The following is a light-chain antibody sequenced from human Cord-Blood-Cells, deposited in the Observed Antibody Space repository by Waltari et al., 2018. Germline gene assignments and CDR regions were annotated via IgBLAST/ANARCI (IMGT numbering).Light chain of an antibody. CDR3: QQSYSTPLT. V-gene: IGKV1-39*01. CDR2: AAS. CDR1: QSISSY. J-gene: IGKJ4*01. Sequence: DIQMTQSPSSLSASVGARVTITCRASQSISSYLNRDQQKPGKAPKLLIYAASSLQSGVPSRFSGSGSGTDFTLTISSLQPEDFATYYCQQSYSTPLTFGGGTKVEIK.